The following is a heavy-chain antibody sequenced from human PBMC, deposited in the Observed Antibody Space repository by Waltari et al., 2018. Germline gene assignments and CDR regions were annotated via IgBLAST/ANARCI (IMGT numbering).Heavy chain of an antibody. D-gene: IGHD2-15*01. CDR2: IKREGSST. CDR1: GFTFNTHW. V-gene: IGHV3-74*01. J-gene: IGHJ1*01. CDR3: AAPGGNDLEYLQR. Sequence: EVQLVESGGGLVQPGGSLRLSCAASGFTFNTHWMHWVRQAPGKGLVWGSRIKREGSSTSYADSVKGRFTISRDNAKNTLYLEMKSLRAEDTAVYYCAAPGGNDLEYLQRWGQGTLVTVSS.